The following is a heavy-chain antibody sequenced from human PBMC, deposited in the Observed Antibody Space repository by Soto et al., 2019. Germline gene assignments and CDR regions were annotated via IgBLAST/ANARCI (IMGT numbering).Heavy chain of an antibody. D-gene: IGHD3-3*01. Sequence: QVQLVESGGGVVQPGRSLRLSCAASGFTFSSYGMHWVRQAPGKGLEWVAVIWYDGSNKYYADSVKGRFTISRDNSKNALYLQMNGLRAEDTAVYYWARVGGEDFWSGYPPPDVWGKGTTVTVSS. J-gene: IGHJ6*04. V-gene: IGHV3-33*01. CDR2: IWYDGSNK. CDR3: ARVGGEDFWSGYPPPDV. CDR1: GFTFSSYG.